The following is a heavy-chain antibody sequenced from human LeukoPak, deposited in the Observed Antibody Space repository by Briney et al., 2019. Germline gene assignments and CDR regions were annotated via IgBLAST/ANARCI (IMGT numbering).Heavy chain of an antibody. V-gene: IGHV3-23*01. Sequence: GGSLRLSCAASGFTFSSYAMSWVRQAPGKGLEWVSAISGSGGSTYYADSVKGRFTISRDNSKNTPYLQMNSLRAEDTAVYYCAKDISVGNWFDPWGQGTLVTVSS. CDR2: ISGSGGST. J-gene: IGHJ5*02. D-gene: IGHD1-14*01. CDR3: AKDISVGNWFDP. CDR1: GFTFSSYA.